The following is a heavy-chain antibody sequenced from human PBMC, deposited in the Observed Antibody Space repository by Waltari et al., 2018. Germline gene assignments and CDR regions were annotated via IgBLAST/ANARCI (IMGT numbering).Heavy chain of an antibody. CDR2: IDHGGST. V-gene: IGHV4-34*02. Sequence: QVELQQWGARFLKPSETLSLTCAVPGGSFSGYSWTWIRQPPGKGLEWIGDIDHGGSTNYKPSLWSRVTMSLDTSRGQFSLKLASVTAADTAVYYCASESTQCGGDCNDSFDIWGQGTMVTVSS. D-gene: IGHD2-21*02. CDR3: ASESTQCGGDCNDSFDI. J-gene: IGHJ3*02. CDR1: GGSFSGYS.